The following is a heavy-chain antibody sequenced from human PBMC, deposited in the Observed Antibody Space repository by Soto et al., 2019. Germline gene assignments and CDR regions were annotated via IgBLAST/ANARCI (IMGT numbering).Heavy chain of an antibody. Sequence: QVELVQSGAEIKKPGASVKVSCKTSGYTFSSYGISWVRQAPGQGLEWMGWNSAYNDNTNYAQDLQGRVTMTTDTSTRTVYMDLRNLRSDDTAVYYCARSGRPGPGKNYMDVWGKGTTVTVSS. V-gene: IGHV1-18*01. D-gene: IGHD3-10*01. CDR2: NSAYNDNT. CDR3: ARSGRPGPGKNYMDV. J-gene: IGHJ6*03. CDR1: GYTFSSYG.